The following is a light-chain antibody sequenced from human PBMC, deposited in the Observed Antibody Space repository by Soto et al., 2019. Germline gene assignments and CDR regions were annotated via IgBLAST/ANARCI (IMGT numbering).Light chain of an antibody. J-gene: IGKJ1*01. CDR2: DAS. CDR1: QSISSW. V-gene: IGKV1-5*01. CDR3: LQTYNLPRT. Sequence: IQMTQSPSSLSASVGDRVTITCRASQSISSWLAWYQQKPGKAPKLLIYDASSLESGVPSRFSGSASGTDFTLTIRNMQREDFATYYCLQTYNLPRTFGQGTKVDIK.